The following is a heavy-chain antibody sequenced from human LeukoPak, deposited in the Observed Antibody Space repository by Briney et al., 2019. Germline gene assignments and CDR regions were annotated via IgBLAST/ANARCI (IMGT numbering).Heavy chain of an antibody. J-gene: IGHJ4*02. V-gene: IGHV3-7*01. D-gene: IGHD5-12*01. CDR1: GFTFSSYW. CDR3: ARDGTQWLRLLGY. Sequence: GGSLRLSCAASGFTFSSYWMRWVRQAPGKGLEWVANINLDGRETNYVDSVKGRFTISRDNAKNSLYLDMNSLRAEDAAVYYCARDGTQWLRLLGYWGQGTLVTVSS. CDR2: INLDGRET.